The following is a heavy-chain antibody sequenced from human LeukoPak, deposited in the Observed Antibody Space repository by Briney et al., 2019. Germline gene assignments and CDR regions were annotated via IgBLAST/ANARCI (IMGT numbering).Heavy chain of an antibody. Sequence: PGGSLRLSCAASGFTFSSYSMNWVRQAPGKGLEWVSSISSSSSYIYYADSVKGRFTISRDNAKNSLYLQMNSLRAEDTAVYYCARDGLGYSRFDYWGQGTLVTVSS. D-gene: IGHD5-18*01. CDR3: ARDGLGYSRFDY. V-gene: IGHV3-21*01. CDR1: GFTFSSYS. J-gene: IGHJ4*02. CDR2: ISSSSSYI.